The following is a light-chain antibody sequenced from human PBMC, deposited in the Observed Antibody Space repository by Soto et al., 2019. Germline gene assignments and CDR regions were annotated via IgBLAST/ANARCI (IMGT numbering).Light chain of an antibody. Sequence: GDRVTITCRASQSFRSWLAWYQQKPGRAPKFLIYDASSLESGVPSRFSGSGSGTDFTLTISSLQPEDFATYYCLQDYTYPLTFGGGTKVDI. J-gene: IGKJ4*01. CDR1: QSFRSW. CDR3: LQDYTYPLT. CDR2: DAS. V-gene: IGKV1-5*01.